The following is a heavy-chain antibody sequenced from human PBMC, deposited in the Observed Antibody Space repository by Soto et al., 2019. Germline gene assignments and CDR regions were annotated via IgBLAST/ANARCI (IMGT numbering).Heavy chain of an antibody. CDR2: IKTDGSEK. D-gene: IGHD3-10*01. CDR1: GFTFSDYW. CDR3: ASSMGRGGNDY. Sequence: EVQLVESGGGLVQPGGSLRLSCAASGFTFSDYWMSWVRQAPGKGLECVANIKTDGSEKYYVDPVKGRFTISRDNAKNSLYLQMNSLRAEDTDVYYCASSMGRGGNDYWGQGTLGTVSS. J-gene: IGHJ4*02. V-gene: IGHV3-7*05.